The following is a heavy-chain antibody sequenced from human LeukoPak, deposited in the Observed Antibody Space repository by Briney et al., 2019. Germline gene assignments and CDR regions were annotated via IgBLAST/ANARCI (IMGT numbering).Heavy chain of an antibody. D-gene: IGHD3-10*01. CDR3: ARVGSGVNGPVDY. Sequence: KPSETLSLTCTVSGGSISSNYWSWIRQPPGKGLEWIGYIFHTGSTNYNPSLKSRVTISVDTSKNQFSLKLNSVTAADTAVYYCARVGSGVNGPVDYWGQGTLVTVSS. J-gene: IGHJ4*02. CDR1: GGSISSNY. CDR2: IFHTGST. V-gene: IGHV4-4*09.